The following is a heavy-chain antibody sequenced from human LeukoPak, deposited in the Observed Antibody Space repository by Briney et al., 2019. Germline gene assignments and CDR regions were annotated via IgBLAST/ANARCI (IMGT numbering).Heavy chain of an antibody. CDR3: ARDRPYSGYDSDY. D-gene: IGHD5-12*01. CDR1: GFTFSSYA. J-gene: IGHJ4*02. V-gene: IGHV3-7*01. CDR2: IKQDGSEK. Sequence: PGGSLRLSCAASGFTFSSYAMSWVRQAPGKGLEWVANIKQDGSEKYYVDSVKGRFTISRDNAKNSLYLQMNSLRAEDTAVYYCARDRPYSGYDSDYWGQGTLVTVSS.